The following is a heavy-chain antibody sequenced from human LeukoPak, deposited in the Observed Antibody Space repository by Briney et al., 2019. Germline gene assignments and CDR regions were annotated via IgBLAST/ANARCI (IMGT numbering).Heavy chain of an antibody. CDR3: ARDAYGSGKGYFDY. J-gene: IGHJ4*02. CDR2: NSGYDGNT. Sequence: ASVTVSCKASGYAFSSYGFSWVRQAPGQGLEWMGWNSGYDGNTKSVDKLQGRVTLTTDTSTSTAYLELRSLRSDDTAVYYCARDAYGSGKGYFDYWGQGTLVTVSS. CDR1: GYAFSSYG. D-gene: IGHD3-10*01. V-gene: IGHV1-18*01.